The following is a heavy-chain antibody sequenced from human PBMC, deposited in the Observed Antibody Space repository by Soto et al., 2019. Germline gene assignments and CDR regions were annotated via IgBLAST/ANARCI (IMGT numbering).Heavy chain of an antibody. CDR3: VSPHSESSNAFDL. D-gene: IGHD3-10*01. CDR2: ISYDGENQ. Sequence: GGSLRLSCSASGFSFSHYAMHWVRQPPGKGLEWVALISYDGENQYFTDSVRGRFTISRDNSKTAVYLEMNDLRLDDTATYYCVSPHSESSNAFDLWGQGALVTVSS. CDR1: GFSFSHYA. J-gene: IGHJ5*02. V-gene: IGHV3-30*04.